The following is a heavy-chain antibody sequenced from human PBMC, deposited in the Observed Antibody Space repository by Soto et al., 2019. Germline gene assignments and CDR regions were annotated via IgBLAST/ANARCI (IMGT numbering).Heavy chain of an antibody. CDR3: ARESYYYGSGSYRGRFDP. V-gene: IGHV4-59*08. CDR2: IYYSGST. Sequence: SETLSLTCPVSGGTIGSYYWSWIRQPPGKGLEWIGYIYYSGSTNYNPSLKSRVTISVDTSKNQFSLKLSSVTAADTAVYYCARESYYYGSGSYRGRFDPWGQGTLVTVSS. J-gene: IGHJ5*02. D-gene: IGHD3-10*01. CDR1: GGTIGSYY.